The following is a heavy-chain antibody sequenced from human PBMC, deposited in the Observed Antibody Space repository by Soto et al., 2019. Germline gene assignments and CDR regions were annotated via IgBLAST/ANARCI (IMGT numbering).Heavy chain of an antibody. CDR2: IIPIFGTA. V-gene: IGHV1-69*01. CDR1: GGTFSSYA. CDR3: ARGYEWIRLWSEPAYYYYGMDV. J-gene: IGHJ6*02. Sequence: QVQLVQSGAEVKKPGSSVKVSCKASGGTFSSYAISWVRQAPGQGLEWMGGIIPIFGTANYAQKFQGRVTITADESTSTAYMELSSLRSEDTAVYYCARGYEWIRLWSEPAYYYYGMDVWGQGTTVTVSS. D-gene: IGHD5-18*01.